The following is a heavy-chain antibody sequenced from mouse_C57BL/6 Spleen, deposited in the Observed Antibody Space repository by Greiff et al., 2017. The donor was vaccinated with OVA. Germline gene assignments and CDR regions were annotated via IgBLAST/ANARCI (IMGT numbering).Heavy chain of an antibody. V-gene: IGHV3-6*01. CDR1: GYSITSGYY. Sequence: EVKLMESGPGLVKPSQSLSLTCSVTGYSITSGYYWNWIRQFPGNKLEWMGYISYDGSNNYNPSLKNRISITRDTSKTQFFLKLNSVTTEDTATYYCARKPYFDYWGQGTTLTVSS. J-gene: IGHJ2*01. CDR2: ISYDGSN. CDR3: ARKPYFDY.